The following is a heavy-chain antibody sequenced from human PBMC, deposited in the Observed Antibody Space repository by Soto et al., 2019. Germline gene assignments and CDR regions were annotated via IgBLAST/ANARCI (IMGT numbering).Heavy chain of an antibody. Sequence: SETLSLTCTVSGGPLSGGRFYWSWIRHHPGRGLEWIGSMYYSGSTRYNPSLKSRASISVDTSKNQFSLKVDSVTPADTAAYFCVRDSGTFREYNWFDNWGQGILATVSS. V-gene: IGHV4-31*03. CDR2: MYYSGST. CDR1: GGPLSGGRFY. D-gene: IGHD3-10*01. CDR3: VRDSGTFREYNWFDN. J-gene: IGHJ5*02.